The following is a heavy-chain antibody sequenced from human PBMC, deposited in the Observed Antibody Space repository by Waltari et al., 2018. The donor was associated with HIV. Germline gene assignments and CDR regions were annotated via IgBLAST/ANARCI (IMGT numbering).Heavy chain of an antibody. CDR3: ARVARGLRQGSFDI. D-gene: IGHD2-15*01. Sequence: QVHLVESGGDLVKPGGSLRLSCVGSGFTFGAFYMTWIRQAPGKRLEGVSYIAVSSAYTNYGDSVKGRFTMSRDDAKKSLFLQINSLRPEDTAVYYCARVARGLRQGSFDIWGQGTMVTVSS. J-gene: IGHJ3*02. V-gene: IGHV3-11*05. CDR2: IAVSSAYT. CDR1: GFTFGAFY.